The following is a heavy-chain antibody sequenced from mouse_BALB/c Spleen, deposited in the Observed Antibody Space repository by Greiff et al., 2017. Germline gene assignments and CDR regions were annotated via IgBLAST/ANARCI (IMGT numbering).Heavy chain of an antibody. CDR1: GYTFTSYY. CDR3: TRGGSLLRLRRMDY. CDR2: INPSNGGT. Sequence: QVQLKESGAELVKPGASVKLSCKASGYTFTSYYMYWVKQRPGQGLEWIGEINPSNGGTNFNEKFKSKATLTVDKSSSTAYMQLSSLTSEDSAVYYCTRGGSLLRLRRMDYWGQGTSVTVSS. V-gene: IGHV1S81*02. D-gene: IGHD1-2*01. J-gene: IGHJ4*01.